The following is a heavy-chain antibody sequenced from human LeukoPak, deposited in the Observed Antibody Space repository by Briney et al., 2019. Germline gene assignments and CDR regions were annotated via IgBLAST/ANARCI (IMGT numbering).Heavy chain of an antibody. CDR2: ISSSSSYI. CDR3: AKSQLQLKPDYDY. J-gene: IGHJ4*02. D-gene: IGHD6-6*01. CDR1: GFTFSSYS. V-gene: IGHV3-21*04. Sequence: GGSLGLSCAASGFTFSSYSMNWVRQAPGKGLEWVSPISSSSSYIYYADSVKGRFTISRDNSRNTLYLQMNSLRAEDTAVYYCAKSQLQLKPDYDYWGQGTLVTVSS.